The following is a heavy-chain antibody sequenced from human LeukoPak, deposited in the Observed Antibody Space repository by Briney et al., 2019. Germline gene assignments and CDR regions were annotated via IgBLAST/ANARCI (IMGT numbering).Heavy chain of an antibody. Sequence: PSETLSLTCTVSGYSISSGYYWGWIRQPPGKGLEWIGGIYHSGSTYYKPSLKSRVTISVDASKNQFSLKLSSVTAADTAVYYCARGQQLIKHQAYYYYMDVWGKGTTVTVSS. CDR3: ARGQQLIKHQAYYYYMDV. J-gene: IGHJ6*03. V-gene: IGHV4-38-2*02. CDR2: IYHSGST. D-gene: IGHD2-2*01. CDR1: GYSISSGYY.